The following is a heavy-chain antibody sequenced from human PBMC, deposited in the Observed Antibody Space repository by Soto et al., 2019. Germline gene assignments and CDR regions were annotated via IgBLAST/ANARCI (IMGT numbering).Heavy chain of an antibody. V-gene: IGHV4-31*03. Sequence: SETLSLTCTVSGGSISSGGYYWSWIRQHPGKGLEWIGYIYYSGSTYYNPSLKSRVTISVDTSKNQFSLKLSSVTAADTAVYYCARFVTGYHYYYMDVWGKGTTVTVSS. CDR2: IYYSGST. J-gene: IGHJ6*03. CDR3: ARFVTGYHYYYMDV. D-gene: IGHD5-18*01. CDR1: GGSISSGGYY.